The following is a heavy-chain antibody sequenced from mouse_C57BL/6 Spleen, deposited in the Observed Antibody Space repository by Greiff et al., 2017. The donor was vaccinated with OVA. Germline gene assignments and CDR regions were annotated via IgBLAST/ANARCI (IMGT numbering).Heavy chain of an antibody. J-gene: IGHJ2*01. V-gene: IGHV1-50*01. CDR1: GYTFTSYW. D-gene: IGHD3-3*01. CDR3: AEGGRGY. Sequence: VQLQPPWAELVKPGASVTLSCKASGYTFTSYWMQWVKPRPGQGLEWIGEIDPSDSYTNYNQKFKGKAKVTVETSSSTAYMQLSSLTSEDSAVYYCAEGGRGYGGKGTTRTVSS. CDR2: IDPSDSYT.